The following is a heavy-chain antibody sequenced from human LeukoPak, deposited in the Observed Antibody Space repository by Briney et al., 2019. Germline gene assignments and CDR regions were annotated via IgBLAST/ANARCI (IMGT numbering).Heavy chain of an antibody. J-gene: IGHJ4*02. CDR1: GFTFSSYA. CDR2: ISGSGGST. CDR3: AKDGYGSGSYYGDY. Sequence: PGGSLRLPCAASGFTFSSYAMSWVRQAPGKGLEWVSAISGSGGSTYYADSVKGRFTISRDNSKNTLYLQMNSLRAEDTAVYYCAKDGYGSGSYYGDYWGQGTLVTVSS. D-gene: IGHD3-10*01. V-gene: IGHV3-23*01.